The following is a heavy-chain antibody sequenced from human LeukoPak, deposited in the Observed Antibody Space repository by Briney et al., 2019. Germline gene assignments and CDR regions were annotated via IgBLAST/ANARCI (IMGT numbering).Heavy chain of an antibody. D-gene: IGHD5-12*01. Sequence: SETLSLTCTVSGGSISSSSYYWGWIRQPPGKGLEWIGSIYYSGSTYYNPSLKSRVTISVNTSKNQFSLKLSSVTAADTAVYYCAIQNRGYSGYASHGNFDYWGQGTLVTVSS. CDR2: IYYSGST. CDR1: GGSISSSSYY. J-gene: IGHJ4*02. V-gene: IGHV4-39*01. CDR3: AIQNRGYSGYASHGNFDY.